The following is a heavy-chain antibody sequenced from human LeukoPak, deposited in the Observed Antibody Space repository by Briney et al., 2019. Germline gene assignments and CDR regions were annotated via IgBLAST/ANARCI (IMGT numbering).Heavy chain of an antibody. CDR2: ISSSSNTI. J-gene: IGHJ4*02. Sequence: GGSLRLSCAASGFTFSTYSMNWVRQAPGKGLEWVSYISSSSNTIYYADSVKGRFTISRDNSKNTLYLQMNSLRAEDTAVYYCAKGRGYSDFDGTVFDYWGQGTPVTVSS. CDR1: GFTFSTYS. D-gene: IGHD5-12*01. CDR3: AKGRGYSDFDGTVFDY. V-gene: IGHV3-48*01.